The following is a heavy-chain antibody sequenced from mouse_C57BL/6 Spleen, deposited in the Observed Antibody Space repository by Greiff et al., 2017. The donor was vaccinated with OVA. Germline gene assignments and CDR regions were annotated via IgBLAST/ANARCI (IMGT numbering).Heavy chain of an antibody. V-gene: IGHV5-16*01. CDR3: ARGGYYGSSYYFDY. Sequence: EVHLVESEGGLVQPGSSMKLSCTASGFTFSDYYMAWVRQVPERGLEWVANINYDGSSTYYLDSLKSRFIISSDNAKNSLYLQMSSLKSEDTATYYFARGGYYGSSYYFDYWGQGTTLTVSS. D-gene: IGHD1-1*01. CDR2: INYDGSST. CDR1: GFTFSDYY. J-gene: IGHJ2*01.